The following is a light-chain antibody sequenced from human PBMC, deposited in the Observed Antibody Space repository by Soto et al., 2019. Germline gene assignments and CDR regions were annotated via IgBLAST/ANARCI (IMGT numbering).Light chain of an antibody. J-gene: IGKJ4*01. CDR1: QSVSSN. CDR3: QQYNNWPPLT. CDR2: GAS. V-gene: IGKV3D-15*01. Sequence: ELVMTQSPATLSVSPGERATLSCRASQSVSSNLAWYQQKPGQAPRLLIYGASTRATGIPARFSGSGSGTELTLTISSLQSEDFAVYYCQQYNNWPPLTFGGGTKVDI.